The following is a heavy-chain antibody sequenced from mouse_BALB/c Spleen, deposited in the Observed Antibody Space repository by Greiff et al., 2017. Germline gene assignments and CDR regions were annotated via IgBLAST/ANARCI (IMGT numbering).Heavy chain of an antibody. Sequence: QVQLQQSGAELVKPGASVKLSCKASGYTFTSYYMYWVKQRPGQGLEWIGEINPSNGGTNFNEKFKSKATLTVDKSSSISYMQLSSLTSEDSAVYYCTRGFFPWEGYAMDYWGQGTSVTVSS. CDR3: TRGFFPWEGYAMDY. D-gene: IGHD4-1*01. V-gene: IGHV1S81*02. CDR1: GYTFTSYY. CDR2: INPSNGGT. J-gene: IGHJ4*01.